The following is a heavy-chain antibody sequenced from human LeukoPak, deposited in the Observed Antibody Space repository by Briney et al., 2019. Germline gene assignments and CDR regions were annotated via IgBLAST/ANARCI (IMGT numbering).Heavy chain of an antibody. J-gene: IGHJ4*02. V-gene: IGHV6-1*01. CDR1: GDSVSSNSAA. Sequence: SQTLSLTCAISGDSVSSNSAAWNWIRQSPSRGLEWLGRTYYRSKWYNDYAVSVKSQITINPDTSKNQFSLQLNSVTPEDTAVYYCARTEVPEINKGSYYFDYWGQGTLVTVSS. CDR3: ARTEVPEINKGSYYFDY. CDR2: TYYRSKWYN. D-gene: IGHD1-14*01.